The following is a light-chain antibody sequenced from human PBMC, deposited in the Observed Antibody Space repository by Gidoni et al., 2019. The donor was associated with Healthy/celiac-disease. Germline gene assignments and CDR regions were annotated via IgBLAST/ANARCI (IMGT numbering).Light chain of an antibody. V-gene: IGLV2-14*01. CDR3: SSYTSSSTVV. CDR1: SNDVGGYNY. Sequence: QSALTQPASVSGTPGQSITSACTGTSNDVGGYNYVSWYQQHPVKAPNLMISDVSHRPSGVSTRFSGSKSGNTASLTISGLEAEDEADYYCSSYTSSSTVVFGGGTKLTVL. CDR2: DVS. J-gene: IGLJ2*01.